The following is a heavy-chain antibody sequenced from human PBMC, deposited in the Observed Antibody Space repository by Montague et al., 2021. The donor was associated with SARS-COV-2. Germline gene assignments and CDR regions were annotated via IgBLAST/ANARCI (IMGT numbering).Heavy chain of an antibody. Sequence: SETLSLTCAVYDGSFSGYSWSWIRQPPGKGLEWIGEINHRGSTNYNPSLKSRVTISVDTSKNQFSLKMTSVTAADTAVYYCARVRQHINMVLVVVTVVEYYFDYWGQGTLVAVSS. CDR3: ARVRQHINMVLVVVTVVEYYFDY. CDR1: DGSFSGYS. D-gene: IGHD3-22*01. V-gene: IGHV4-34*01. CDR2: INHRGST. J-gene: IGHJ4*02.